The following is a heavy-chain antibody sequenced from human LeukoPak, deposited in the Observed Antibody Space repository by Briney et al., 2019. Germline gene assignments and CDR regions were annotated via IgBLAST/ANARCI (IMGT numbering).Heavy chain of an antibody. V-gene: IGHV1-69*04. Sequence: SVKVSCKASGGTFSSYAISWVRQAPGQGLEWMGRIIPILGIANYAQKFQGRVAITADKPTSTAYMELSSLRSEDTAVYYCATSIAAAGTNFWFDPWGQGTLVTVSS. J-gene: IGHJ5*02. CDR3: ATSIAAAGTNFWFDP. CDR1: GGTFSSYA. CDR2: IIPILGIA. D-gene: IGHD6-13*01.